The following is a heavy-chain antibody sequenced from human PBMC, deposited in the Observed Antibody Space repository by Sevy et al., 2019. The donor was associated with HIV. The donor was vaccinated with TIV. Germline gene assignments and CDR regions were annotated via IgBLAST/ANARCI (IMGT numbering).Heavy chain of an antibody. V-gene: IGHV3-23*01. CDR2: ISGSTTNT. D-gene: IGHD6-19*01. J-gene: IGHJ4*02. CDR3: PKPPIGWTREGFDQ. Sequence: GGCLRLSCAASGFTFRTYAMSWVRQAPGMGLEWVSSISGSTTNTNYADSVKGRFTISRDNSKNTLYLQINSLKADDTAIYYCPKPPIGWTREGFDQWGQGTLVTVSS. CDR1: GFTFRTYA.